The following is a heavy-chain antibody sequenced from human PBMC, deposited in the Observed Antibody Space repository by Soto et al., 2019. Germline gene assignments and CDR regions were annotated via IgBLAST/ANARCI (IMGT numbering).Heavy chain of an antibody. Sequence: EASVKVSCKASGYNFTSYYMHWVRQAPGQGLEWMGIINPSGGSTSYAQKFQGRVTMTRDTSTSTVYMELSSLRSEDTAVYYCARSPGWLVRDGYFDYWGQGTLVTVSS. J-gene: IGHJ4*02. D-gene: IGHD6-19*01. CDR1: GYNFTSYY. V-gene: IGHV1-46*01. CDR3: ARSPGWLVRDGYFDY. CDR2: INPSGGST.